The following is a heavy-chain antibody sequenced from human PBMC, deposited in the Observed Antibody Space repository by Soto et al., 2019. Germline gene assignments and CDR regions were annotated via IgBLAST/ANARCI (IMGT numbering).Heavy chain of an antibody. D-gene: IGHD2-2*01. Sequence: GGSLRLSCAASGFTFSNAWMNWVRQAPGKGLEWVGRIKSKTDGGTTDYAAPVKGRFTISRDDSKNTLYLQMNSLKTEDTAVYYCTTPDGYCSSTSCYAFGFDPWGQGTLVTVSS. V-gene: IGHV3-15*07. J-gene: IGHJ5*02. CDR2: IKSKTDGGTT. CDR3: TTPDGYCSSTSCYAFGFDP. CDR1: GFTFSNAW.